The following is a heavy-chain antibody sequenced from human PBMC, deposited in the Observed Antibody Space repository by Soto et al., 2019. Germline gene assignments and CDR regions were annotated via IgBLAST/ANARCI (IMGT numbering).Heavy chain of an antibody. V-gene: IGHV1-69*06. J-gene: IGHJ4*02. CDR1: RGTFSSNP. D-gene: IGHD2-21*02. CDR3: ARRDSGGYYRYFDS. CDR2: TGSGTGPG. Sequence: SVKVTCKASRGTFSSNPISWVRQAPGQGLEWMGGTGSGTGPGNHAQKFQGGLTITADKSSSTAYMELSSLSSEDTAVYYCARRDSGGYYRYFDSWGQGTLVTGSS.